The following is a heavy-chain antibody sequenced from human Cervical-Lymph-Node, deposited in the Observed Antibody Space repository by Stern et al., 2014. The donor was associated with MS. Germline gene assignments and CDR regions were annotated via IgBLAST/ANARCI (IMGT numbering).Heavy chain of an antibody. V-gene: IGHV3-7*01. CDR3: GRKGNAGRYY. CDR1: GFTFSDYW. CDR2: IKKDGTEK. J-gene: IGHJ4*02. Sequence: EVQLVESGGGLVPPGGSLRLSCTASGFTFSDYWMNWVRQAPGKGLEWVANIKKDGTEKNYSGAGKGSLTISRDNATKYLFLLLYSLRGEDTAIYYCGRKGNAGRYYWGQGTLVTVSS. D-gene: IGHD2-2*01.